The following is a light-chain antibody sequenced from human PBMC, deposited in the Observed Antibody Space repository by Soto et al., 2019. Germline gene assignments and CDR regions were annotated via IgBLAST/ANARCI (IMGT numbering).Light chain of an antibody. CDR1: QSLVYSDGNTY. Sequence: DVVMTKSPLSLPVTLGQPASISCRSSQSLVYSDGNTYLNWFQQRPGQSPRRLIYKVSNRDSGVPDRFSGSASGTDFTLKISRVEAEDVGVYYCMQGTHWPWTFGQGTKVEIK. J-gene: IGKJ1*01. V-gene: IGKV2-30*01. CDR3: MQGTHWPWT. CDR2: KVS.